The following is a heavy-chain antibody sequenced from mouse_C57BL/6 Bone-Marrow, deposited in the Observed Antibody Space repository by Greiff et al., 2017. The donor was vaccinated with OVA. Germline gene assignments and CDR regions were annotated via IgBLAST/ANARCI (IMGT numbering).Heavy chain of an antibody. Sequence: VQLLESGTALVPPVASVTLSCKASGYTFTSYWMHWVKQRPGQGLEWIGNINPSNGGTNYNEKFKSKATLTVDKSSSTAYMQLRSLTSEDSAVYYCAKRGVRRYYFDYWGQGTTLTVSS. D-gene: IGHD2-14*01. V-gene: IGHV1-53*01. J-gene: IGHJ2*01. CDR3: AKRGVRRYYFDY. CDR1: GYTFTSYW. CDR2: INPSNGGT.